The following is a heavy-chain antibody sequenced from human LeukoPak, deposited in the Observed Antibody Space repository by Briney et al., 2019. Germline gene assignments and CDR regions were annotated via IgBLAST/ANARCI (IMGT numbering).Heavy chain of an antibody. CDR3: TTDPTMIWAFDI. Sequence: GGSLRLSCAASGFTFSDYYMTWIRQAPGKGLEWVGRIKSKTDGGTTDYAAPVKGRFTISRDDSKNTLYLQMNSLKTEDTAVYYCTTDPTMIWAFDIWGQGTMVTVSS. J-gene: IGHJ3*02. CDR2: IKSKTDGGTT. CDR1: GFTFSDYY. V-gene: IGHV3-15*01. D-gene: IGHD3-22*01.